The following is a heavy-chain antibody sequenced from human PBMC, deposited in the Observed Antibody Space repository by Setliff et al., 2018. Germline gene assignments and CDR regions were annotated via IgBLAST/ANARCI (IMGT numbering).Heavy chain of an antibody. CDR3: ARTGTYRYSDH. CDR2: SDYYGNT. Sequence: SETLSLTCTVSGGSISSSFNFWGWIRQPPGKGLEWIGRSDYYGNTYYNASLKSRLTISVDTSKNQFSLKLNSVTAADTAVYYCARTGTYRYSDHWGQGTLVTVSS. V-gene: IGHV4-39*01. J-gene: IGHJ4*02. D-gene: IGHD5-12*01. CDR1: GGSISSSFNF.